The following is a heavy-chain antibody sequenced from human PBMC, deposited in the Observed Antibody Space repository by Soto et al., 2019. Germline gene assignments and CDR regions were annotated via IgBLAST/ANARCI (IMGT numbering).Heavy chain of an antibody. Sequence: GESLKISCKGSGYSFTSYWIGWVRQMPGKGLEWMGIIYPGDSDTRYSPSFQGQVTISADKSISTAYLQWSSLKASDTAMYYCARHGRSDFWSGYAHWFDPWGQGTLVTVSS. D-gene: IGHD3-3*01. CDR1: GYSFTSYW. J-gene: IGHJ5*02. CDR3: ARHGRSDFWSGYAHWFDP. V-gene: IGHV5-51*01. CDR2: IYPGDSDT.